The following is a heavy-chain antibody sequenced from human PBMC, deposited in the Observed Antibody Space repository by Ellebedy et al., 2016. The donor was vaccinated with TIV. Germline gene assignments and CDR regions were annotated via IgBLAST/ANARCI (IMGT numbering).Heavy chain of an antibody. D-gene: IGHD6-19*01. Sequence: GESLKTSCAASGFTFSSYAMSWVRQAPGKGLEWVSAISGSGGSTYYADSVKGRFTISRDNSKNTLYLQMNSLRAEDTAVYYCAKERTSGWDYWGQGTLVTVSS. CDR3: AKERTSGWDY. V-gene: IGHV3-23*01. CDR2: ISGSGGST. CDR1: GFTFSSYA. J-gene: IGHJ4*02.